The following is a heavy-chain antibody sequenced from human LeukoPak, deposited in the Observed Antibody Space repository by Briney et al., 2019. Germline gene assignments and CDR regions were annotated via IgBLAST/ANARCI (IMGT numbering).Heavy chain of an antibody. J-gene: IGHJ4*02. CDR1: GFTFSVYA. D-gene: IGHD3-3*01. CDR3: ASHSTGYLEWLFPTTY. Sequence: GRSLRLSCAASGFTFSVYALHWVRQAPGKGLEVVAVISYDGRNQYYADAVKGRFTISRDNSKNTLYLQMTSLRAGDTAIYYCASHSTGYLEWLFPTTYWGQGTLVTVSS. CDR2: ISYDGRNQ. V-gene: IGHV3-30*04.